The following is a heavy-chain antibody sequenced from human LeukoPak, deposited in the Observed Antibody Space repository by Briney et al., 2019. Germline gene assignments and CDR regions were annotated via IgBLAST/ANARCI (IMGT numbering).Heavy chain of an antibody. CDR1: GGSISSSSYY. CDR3: ARTSRDGYNYGGGFDY. Sequence: PSETLSLTCTVSGGSISSSSYYWGWTRQPPGKGMEWIGSIYYSGSTYYNPSLKSRVTISVDTSKNQFSLKLSSVTAADTAVYYCARTSRDGYNYGGGFDYWGQGTLVTVSS. V-gene: IGHV4-39*01. CDR2: IYYSGST. D-gene: IGHD5-24*01. J-gene: IGHJ4*02.